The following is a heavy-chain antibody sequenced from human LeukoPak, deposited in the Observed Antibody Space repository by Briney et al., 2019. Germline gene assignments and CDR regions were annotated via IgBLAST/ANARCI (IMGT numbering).Heavy chain of an antibody. J-gene: IGHJ4*02. CDR2: IKQDGNEK. Sequence: GGSLRLSCAASGFTFSSYWMSWVRQAPGKGLEWVANIKQDGNEKYYVDSVKGRFTISRDNAKNSLYLQMSSLRGEDTAVYYCARDTLGEGDDSDYAVYYFDYWGQGTLVTVSS. V-gene: IGHV3-7*01. CDR1: GFTFSSYW. D-gene: IGHD5-12*01. CDR3: ARDTLGEGDDSDYAVYYFDY.